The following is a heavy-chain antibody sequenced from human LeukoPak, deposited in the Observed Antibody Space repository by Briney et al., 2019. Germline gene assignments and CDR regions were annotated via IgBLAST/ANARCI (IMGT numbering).Heavy chain of an antibody. Sequence: GGSLRLSCAASGFTFSSYAMSWVRQAPGKGLEWVSAISGSGGSTYYADSVKGRFAISRDNSKNTLYLQMNSLRAEDTAVYYCAKHWGGSQSENDYWGQGTLVTVSS. CDR1: GFTFSSYA. J-gene: IGHJ4*02. V-gene: IGHV3-23*01. D-gene: IGHD3-3*01. CDR2: ISGSGGST. CDR3: AKHWGGSQSENDY.